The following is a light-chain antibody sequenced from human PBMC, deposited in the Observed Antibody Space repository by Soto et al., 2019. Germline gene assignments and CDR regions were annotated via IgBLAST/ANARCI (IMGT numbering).Light chain of an antibody. V-gene: IGLV2-14*01. Sequence: QSVLTQPASVSGSPGQSITISCTGTSSDVGGYKYVSWYQQHPGKAPKLMIYDVSNRPSGVSSRFSGSKSGNTASLTISGLQAEDEADYYCSSYTSTSTVVFGGGTKLTVL. CDR2: DVS. CDR1: SSDVGGYKY. CDR3: SSYTSTSTVV. J-gene: IGLJ2*01.